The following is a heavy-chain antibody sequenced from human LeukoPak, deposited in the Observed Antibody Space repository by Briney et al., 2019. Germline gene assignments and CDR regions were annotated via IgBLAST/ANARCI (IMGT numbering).Heavy chain of an antibody. Sequence: GGSLRLSCAASGFTFSTYTMNWVRQAPGKGLEWVSFVSSSSSYMYYADSVKGRFTISRDNTKKSLYLQMNSLRAEDTAVYYCARVFSGYDYNFDYWGQGTLVTVPS. CDR1: GFTFSTYT. CDR2: VSSSSSYM. J-gene: IGHJ4*02. CDR3: ARVFSGYDYNFDY. V-gene: IGHV3-21*01. D-gene: IGHD5-12*01.